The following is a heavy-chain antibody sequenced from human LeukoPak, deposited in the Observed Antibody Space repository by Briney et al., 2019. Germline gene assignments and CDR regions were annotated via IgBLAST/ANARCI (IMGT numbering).Heavy chain of an antibody. CDR1: GFTFDDYG. CDR2: INWNGGST. V-gene: IGHV3-20*04. J-gene: IGHJ3*02. CDR3: ARVLSARSGGYDVFDI. Sequence: GGSLRLSCAASGFTFDDYGMSWVRQAPGKGLEWVSGINWNGGSTGYADSVKGRFTISRENAKNSLYLQMNSLRAGDTAVYYCARVLSARSGGYDVFDIWGQGTVVTVSS. D-gene: IGHD6-25*01.